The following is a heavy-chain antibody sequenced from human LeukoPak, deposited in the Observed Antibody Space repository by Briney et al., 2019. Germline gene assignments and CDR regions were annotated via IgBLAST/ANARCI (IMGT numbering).Heavy chain of an antibody. J-gene: IGHJ4*02. Sequence: GSLRLSCAASGFTFSSYAMSWIRQPPGKGLEWIGEINHSGSTNYNPSLKSRVTISVDTSKNQFSLKLSSVTAADTAVYYCARGGRTIFGVVIRSPIDYWGQGTLVTVSS. D-gene: IGHD3-3*01. CDR2: INHSGST. CDR1: GFTFSSYA. CDR3: ARGGRTIFGVVIRSPIDY. V-gene: IGHV4-34*01.